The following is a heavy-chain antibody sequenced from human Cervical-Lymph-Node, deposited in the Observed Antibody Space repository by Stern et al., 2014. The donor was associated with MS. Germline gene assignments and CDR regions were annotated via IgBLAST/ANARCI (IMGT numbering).Heavy chain of an antibody. CDR1: GFTFSDHA. D-gene: IGHD3-16*01. Sequence: QVQLVESGGGVVQPGGSLRLSCAASGFTFSDHAMYWVRRAPGKGLECVAIISNDGSKKYYADSVKGRFAISRDNSRNTLSLQMNSLGVEDTADYYCARDRSDRYGFGPGGYYHYGMDVWGRGTTVTVSS. V-gene: IGHV3-30*09. CDR3: ARDRSDRYGFGPGGYYHYGMDV. CDR2: ISNDGSKK. J-gene: IGHJ6*02.